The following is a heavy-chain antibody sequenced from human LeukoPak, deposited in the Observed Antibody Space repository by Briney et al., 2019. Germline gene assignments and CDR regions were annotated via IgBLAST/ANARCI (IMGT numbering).Heavy chain of an antibody. CDR1: GGTFSSYA. V-gene: IGHV1-69*05. Sequence: GSPVKVSCKASGGTFSSYAISWVRQAPGQGLEWMGGIIPIFGTANYAQKFQGRVTITRDTSASTAYMELSSLRSEDTAVYYCAGARKFYYYYGMDVWGQGTTVTVSS. CDR2: IIPIFGTA. J-gene: IGHJ6*02. CDR3: AGARKFYYYYGMDV.